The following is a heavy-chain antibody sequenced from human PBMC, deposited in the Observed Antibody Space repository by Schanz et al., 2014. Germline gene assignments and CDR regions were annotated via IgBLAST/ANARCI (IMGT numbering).Heavy chain of an antibody. CDR2: LTEGGGGT. CDR1: GFTFSGYA. J-gene: IGHJ4*02. Sequence: VQLVESGGGVVRPGGSLRLSCAASGFTFSGYAMSWVRQAPGKGLEWVSGLTEGGGGTYYTDAVKGRFTISRDNSNNTVYLQMNTLRAEDTAVYYCAREDCSATSCYFRYWGQGTLVTVSS. V-gene: IGHV3-23*04. D-gene: IGHD2-21*01. CDR3: AREDCSATSCYFRY.